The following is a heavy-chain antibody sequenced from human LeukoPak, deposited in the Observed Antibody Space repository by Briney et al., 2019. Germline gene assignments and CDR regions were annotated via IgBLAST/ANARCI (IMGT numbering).Heavy chain of an antibody. V-gene: IGHV4-61*08. CDR1: GGSISSGGYY. CDR2: FYYSGGT. CDR3: AREGRTALDY. J-gene: IGHJ4*02. D-gene: IGHD2-15*01. Sequence: SQTLSLTCNVSGGSISSGGYYWSWIRQPPGKGLEWIGYFYYSGGTNYNPSLKSRVTISVDTSKNQFSLNLRSVTAADTAVYYCAREGRTALDYWGQGTLVTVSS.